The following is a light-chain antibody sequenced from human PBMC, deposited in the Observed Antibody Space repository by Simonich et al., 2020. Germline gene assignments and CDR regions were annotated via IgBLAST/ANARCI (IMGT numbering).Light chain of an antibody. V-gene: IGLV1-44*01. J-gene: IGLJ3*02. CDR1: SSNIGSNT. CDR3: AAWDDSLNGWV. Sequence: QSVLTQPPSASGTPGQRVTLSCSGSSSNIGSNTVNWYQQLPGTAPKLLIYRNNQRPSGGPDRFSGSKSGTSASLAISGLQSEDEADYYCAAWDDSLNGWVFGGGTKLTVL. CDR2: RNN.